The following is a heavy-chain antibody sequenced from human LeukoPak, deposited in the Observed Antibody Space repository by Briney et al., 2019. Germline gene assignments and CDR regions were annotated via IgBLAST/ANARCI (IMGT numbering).Heavy chain of an antibody. Sequence: PGGSLRLSCAASGFPFSSFGLNWVRQAPGKGLEWVSHISNSGATVYYANSVRSRFTFSRDNAKNSLYLQMNSLRAEDTAVYFCARVVNGYVDYWGQGTLVTVSS. J-gene: IGHJ4*02. CDR2: ISNSGATV. CDR1: GFPFSSFG. CDR3: ARVVNGYVDY. V-gene: IGHV3-48*03. D-gene: IGHD2-8*01.